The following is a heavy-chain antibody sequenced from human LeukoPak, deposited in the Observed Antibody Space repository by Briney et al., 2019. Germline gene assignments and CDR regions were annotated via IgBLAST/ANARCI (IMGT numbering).Heavy chain of an antibody. CDR3: ARDFGGSYLVGFDY. J-gene: IGHJ4*02. Sequence: GGSLRLSCAASGFTFSSYSMNWVRQAPGKGLEWVSSISSSSSYIYYADSVKGRFTISRDNAKNSLYLQMNSLRAEDTAMYYCARDFGGSYLVGFDYWGQGTLVTVSS. CDR2: ISSSSSYI. D-gene: IGHD1-26*01. CDR1: GFTFSSYS. V-gene: IGHV3-21*01.